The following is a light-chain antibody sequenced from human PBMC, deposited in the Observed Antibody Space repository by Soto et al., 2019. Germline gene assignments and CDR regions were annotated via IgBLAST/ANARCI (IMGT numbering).Light chain of an antibody. V-gene: IGKV3-20*01. CDR1: QSVGSS. CDR2: GAS. CDR3: QQYVSLPIT. J-gene: IGKJ5*01. Sequence: EIVLTQSPGTLSLSPGERATLSCRASQSVGSSLAWYQQKLGQAPRLLTYGASTRATGIPDRFSGSGSGTDFTLTINRVAPEDFAVYYCQQYVSLPITFGQGTRLEIK.